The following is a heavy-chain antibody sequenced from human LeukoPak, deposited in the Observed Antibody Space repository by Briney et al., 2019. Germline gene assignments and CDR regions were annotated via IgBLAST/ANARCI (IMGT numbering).Heavy chain of an antibody. J-gene: IGHJ3*02. V-gene: IGHV4-61*02. D-gene: IGHD6-13*01. Sequence: SETLSLTCSVSGGSISSAGYFWTWIRRPAGKRLEWIGRIYASGSTNYNPSLVSRVALSIDTSRNQFSLRLSSVTAADTAVYYCARDNLPAGINDAFDIWGQGTRVTVSS. CDR1: GGSISSAGYF. CDR3: ARDNLPAGINDAFDI. CDR2: IYASGST.